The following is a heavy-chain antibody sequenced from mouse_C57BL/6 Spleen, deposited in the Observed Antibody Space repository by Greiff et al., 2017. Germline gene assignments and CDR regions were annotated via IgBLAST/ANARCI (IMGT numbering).Heavy chain of an antibody. D-gene: IGHD2-3*01. V-gene: IGHV10-1*01. CDR3: VRHDDGYYVDYAMDY. Sequence: EVQGVESGGGLVQPKGSLKLSCAASGFSFNTYAMNWVRQAPGKGLEWVARIRSKSNNYATYYADSVKDRFTISRDDSESMLYLQMNNFKTEDTAMYYCVRHDDGYYVDYAMDYWGQGTSVTVSS. CDR1: GFSFNTYA. CDR2: IRSKSNNYAT. J-gene: IGHJ4*01.